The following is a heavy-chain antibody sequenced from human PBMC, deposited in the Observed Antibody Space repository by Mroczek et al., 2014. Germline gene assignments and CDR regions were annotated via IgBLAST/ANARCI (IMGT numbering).Heavy chain of an antibody. V-gene: IGHV1-69*12. Sequence: VQLVQSGAEVKKPGSSVKVSCKASGGTFSSYAISWVRQAPGQGLEWMGGIIPIFGTANYAQKFQGRVTITADESTSTAYMELSSLRSEDTAVYYCASISPMVRGINDAFDIWGQGTMVTVSS. CDR2: IIPIFGTA. D-gene: IGHD3-10*01. CDR1: GGTFSSYA. CDR3: ASISPMVRGINDAFDI. J-gene: IGHJ3*02.